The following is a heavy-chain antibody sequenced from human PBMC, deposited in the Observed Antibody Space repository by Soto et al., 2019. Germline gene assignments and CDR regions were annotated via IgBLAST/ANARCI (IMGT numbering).Heavy chain of an antibody. CDR2: LYNTGST. V-gene: IGHV4-59*13. CDR1: GGSISSYY. J-gene: IGHJ6*02. Sequence: QVQLQESGPGLVKPSETLSLTCNVSGGSISSYYWTWIRQPPGKGLEWIGYLYNTGSTNYNPSLKSRVIISLETSKNQVFLNLSSVTAADTAVYYCAGMSFTVFGEVIDNFYFYGMDVWGQGTTVTVSS. CDR3: AGMSFTVFGEVIDNFYFYGMDV. D-gene: IGHD3-3*01.